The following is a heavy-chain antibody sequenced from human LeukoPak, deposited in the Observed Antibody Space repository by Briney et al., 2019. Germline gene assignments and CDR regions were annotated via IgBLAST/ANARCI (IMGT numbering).Heavy chain of an antibody. CDR1: GFTFSSYW. V-gene: IGHV3-7*03. Sequence: GGSLRLSCAASGFTFSSYWMSWVRQAPGKGLEWVANIKQDESEKYYVDSVKGRFTISRDNAKNSLYLQMNSLRAEDTAVYYCARDEGRYFDWLLAAGGMDVWGKGTTVTVSS. D-gene: IGHD3-9*01. J-gene: IGHJ6*04. CDR2: IKQDESEK. CDR3: ARDEGRYFDWLLAAGGMDV.